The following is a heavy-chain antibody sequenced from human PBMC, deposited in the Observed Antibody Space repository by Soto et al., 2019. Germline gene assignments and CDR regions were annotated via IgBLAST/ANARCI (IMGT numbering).Heavy chain of an antibody. CDR2: IIPIFGTA. J-gene: IGHJ6*02. CDR3: ARDSPWGWLLLGVGYYYGMDV. Sequence: SVNVSCKASGGTFSSYAISWVRQAPGQGLEWMGGIIPIFGTANYAQKFQGRVTITADESTSTAYMELSSLRSEDTAVYYCARDSPWGWLLLGVGYYYGMDVWGQGTTVTVSS. V-gene: IGHV1-69*13. D-gene: IGHD5-12*01. CDR1: GGTFSSYA.